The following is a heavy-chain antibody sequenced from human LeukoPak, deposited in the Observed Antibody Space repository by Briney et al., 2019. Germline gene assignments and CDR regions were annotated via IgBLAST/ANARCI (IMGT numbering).Heavy chain of an antibody. CDR1: GGSISSYY. CDR3: ARVGVRNLRKPYYYYGMDV. V-gene: IGHV4-59*01. Sequence: SETLSLTCTVSGGSISSYYWSWIRQPPGKGLEWIGYIYYSGSTNYNPSLKSRVTVSVDTSKNQFSLKLSSVTAADTAVYYCARVGVRNLRKPYYYYGMDVWGQGTTVTVSS. D-gene: IGHD3-16*01. CDR2: IYYSGST. J-gene: IGHJ6*02.